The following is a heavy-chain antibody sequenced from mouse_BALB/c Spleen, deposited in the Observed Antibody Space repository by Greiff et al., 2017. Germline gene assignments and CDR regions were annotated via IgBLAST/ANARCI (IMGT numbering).Heavy chain of an antibody. CDR2: ISSGGSYT. V-gene: IGHV5-9-3*01. Sequence: EVQGVESGGGLVKPGGSLKLSCAASGFTFSSYAMSWVRQTPEKRLEWVASISSGGSYTYYPDSVKGRFTISRDNAKNTLYLQMSSLRSEDTAMYYCAPYDYYAMDYWGQGTSVTVSA. J-gene: IGHJ4*01. CDR3: APYDYYAMDY. D-gene: IGHD2-10*02. CDR1: GFTFSSYA.